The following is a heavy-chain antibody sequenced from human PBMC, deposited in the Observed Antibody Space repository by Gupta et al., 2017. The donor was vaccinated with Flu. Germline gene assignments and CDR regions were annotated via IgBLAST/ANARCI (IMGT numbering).Heavy chain of an antibody. J-gene: IGHJ3*02. V-gene: IGHV3-20*01. CDR1: GFTFDDFG. CDR2: IDWNGGST. Sequence: VKLVASGGGVVRPGGSLRLSCPASGFTFDDFGMIWVRQAPGKGLEWVSGIDWNGGSTGYADSVKGRFTISRDNAKNSLDLQMNSLRAEDTALYHCAKEFQIGNDAYDIWGQGTMVTVSS. D-gene: IGHD3-22*01. CDR3: AKEFQIGNDAYDI.